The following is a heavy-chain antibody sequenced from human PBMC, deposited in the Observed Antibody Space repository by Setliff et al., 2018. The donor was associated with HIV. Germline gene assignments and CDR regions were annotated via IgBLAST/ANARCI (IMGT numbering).Heavy chain of an antibody. D-gene: IGHD3-16*01. Sequence: PGGSLRLSCAASGFSFSNYGMHWVRQAPGKGLEWVTYIEYDESNKRYTDNVKGRFTISRDNSKNTLYLQMNSLRLEDTALYYCVKGGMTNAAFNIWGPGTMVTVSS. CDR1: GFSFSNYG. CDR2: IEYDESNK. J-gene: IGHJ3*02. V-gene: IGHV3-30*02. CDR3: VKGGMTNAAFNI.